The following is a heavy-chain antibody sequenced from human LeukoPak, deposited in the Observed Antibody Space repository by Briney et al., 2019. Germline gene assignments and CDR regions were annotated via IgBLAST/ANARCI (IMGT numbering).Heavy chain of an antibody. J-gene: IGHJ5*02. V-gene: IGHV3-33*08. CDR3: ARSPTVTTLNWFDP. CDR1: GFTFSSYA. D-gene: IGHD4-17*01. CDR2: IWYDGSNK. Sequence: PGGSLRLSCAASGFTFSSYAMSWVRQAPGKGLEWVALIWYDGSNKYYAESVKGRFTISRDNSKNTLYLQMNSLRAEDTAVYYCARSPTVTTLNWFDPWGQGTLVTVSS.